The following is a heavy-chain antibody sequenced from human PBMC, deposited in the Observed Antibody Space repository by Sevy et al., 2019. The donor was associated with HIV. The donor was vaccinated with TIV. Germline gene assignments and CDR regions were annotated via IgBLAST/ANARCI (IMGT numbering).Heavy chain of an antibody. CDR3: ARGEPAAGDYFYGMDV. J-gene: IGHJ6*02. Sequence: SQTLSLTCAISGDSVSSNSAAWNWIRQSPSRGLEWLGRTYYRSQWYNDYALSLKSRTTITPDTSKNQFSLQLNSVTPEDTAVYYCARGEPAAGDYFYGMDVWGQGTTVTVSS. D-gene: IGHD6-25*01. V-gene: IGHV6-1*01. CDR2: TYYRSQWYN. CDR1: GDSVSSNSAA.